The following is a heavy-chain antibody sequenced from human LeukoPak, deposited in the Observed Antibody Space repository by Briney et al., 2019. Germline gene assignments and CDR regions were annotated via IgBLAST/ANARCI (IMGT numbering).Heavy chain of an antibody. Sequence: GGSLRLSCAASGFTFDDYAMHWVRQAPGKGLEWVSLISWDGGSTYYADSVKGRFTISRDNSKNSLYLQMNSLRAEDTAVYYCARGSYYDSSGYYYVWGQGTMVTVSS. CDR2: ISWDGGST. V-gene: IGHV3-43D*03. J-gene: IGHJ3*01. CDR1: GFTFDDYA. D-gene: IGHD3-22*01. CDR3: ARGSYYDSSGYYYV.